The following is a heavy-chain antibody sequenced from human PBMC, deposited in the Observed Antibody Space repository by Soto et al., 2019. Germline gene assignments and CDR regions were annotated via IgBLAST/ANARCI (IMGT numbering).Heavy chain of an antibody. V-gene: IGHV3-48*02. CDR1: GFTFSSYS. J-gene: IGHJ4*02. Sequence: GSLRLSCAASGFTFSSYSMNWVRQAPGKGLEWVSYISSSSSTIYYADSVKGRFTISRDNAKNSLYLQMNSLRDEDTAVYYCARDPRQATAMVSRPNDYWGQGTLVTVSS. CDR3: ARDPRQATAMVSRPNDY. CDR2: ISSSSSTI. D-gene: IGHD5-18*01.